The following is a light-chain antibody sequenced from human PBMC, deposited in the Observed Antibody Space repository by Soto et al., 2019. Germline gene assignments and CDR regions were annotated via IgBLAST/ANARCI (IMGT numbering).Light chain of an antibody. J-gene: IGKJ1*01. V-gene: IGKV1-39*01. CDR2: AAS. CDR3: QQSYSTPPG. Sequence: DIQVTQSLSTLSASVVDRVSITFLASQSISNWLAWYQQKPGKAPKLLIYAASSLQSGVPSRFSGSGSGTDFTLTISSLQPEDFATYYCQQSYSTPPGFGQGTKVDIK. CDR1: QSISNW.